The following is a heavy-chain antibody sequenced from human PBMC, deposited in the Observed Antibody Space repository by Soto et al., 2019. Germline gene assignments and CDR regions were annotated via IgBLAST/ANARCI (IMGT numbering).Heavy chain of an antibody. Sequence: QVQLVQSGAEVRKPGSSVKVSCKASGGTFSRHAISWVRQAPGQGLEWKGGIILIFGTANHAQKFQGTVTIIADESTYTVYMELSSLRSEDTAMYYCARGWGYDSNDYYYAYWGQGTLVIVSS. CDR1: GGTFSRHA. CDR3: ARGWGYDSNDYYYAY. J-gene: IGHJ4*02. V-gene: IGHV1-69*01. CDR2: IILIFGTA. D-gene: IGHD3-22*01.